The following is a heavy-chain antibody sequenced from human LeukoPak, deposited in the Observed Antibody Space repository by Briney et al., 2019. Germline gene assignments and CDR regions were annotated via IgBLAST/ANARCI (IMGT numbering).Heavy chain of an antibody. Sequence: GGSLRLSCAASGFTFSSYAMSWVRQAPGKGLEWVSAISGSGGSTYYADSVKGRFTISRDNSKNTLYLQMNSLRAEDTAVYYCAKDIRPREFHTDSSSSPWFGPWGQGTLVTVSS. D-gene: IGHD6-13*01. CDR2: ISGSGGST. CDR1: GFTFSSYA. CDR3: AKDIRPREFHTDSSSSPWFGP. J-gene: IGHJ5*02. V-gene: IGHV3-23*01.